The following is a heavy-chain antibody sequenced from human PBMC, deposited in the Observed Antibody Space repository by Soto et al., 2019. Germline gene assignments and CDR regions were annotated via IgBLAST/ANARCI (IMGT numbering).Heavy chain of an antibody. J-gene: IGHJ6*02. CDR3: ARGPQSSGYSYGFYYYGMDV. V-gene: IGHV4-61*01. Sequence: PSETLSLTCTVSGGSVSSGIYDWSLIRQPPGKGLEWIGYIYYSGSTYYNPSLKSRVTISVDTSKNQFSLKLSSVTAADTAVYYCARGPQSSGYSYGFYYYGMDVWGQGTTVTVSS. D-gene: IGHD5-18*01. CDR2: IYYSGST. CDR1: GGSVSSGIYD.